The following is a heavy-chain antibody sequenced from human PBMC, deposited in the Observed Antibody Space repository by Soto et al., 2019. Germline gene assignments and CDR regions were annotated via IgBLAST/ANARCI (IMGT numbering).Heavy chain of an antibody. Sequence: EVRLVESGGGLVQPGGSLRLSCVGSGFTFSNFWMSWVHQAPGKGLEWVANIKGDGSEKRYADSVKGRLTISRDNAKNSVSLQMNSLRVEDTALYYCGRDEVRNGVGVWGPGTTVIVSS. V-gene: IGHV3-7*01. CDR2: IKGDGSEK. CDR3: GRDEVRNGVGV. CDR1: GFTFSNFW. J-gene: IGHJ6*02.